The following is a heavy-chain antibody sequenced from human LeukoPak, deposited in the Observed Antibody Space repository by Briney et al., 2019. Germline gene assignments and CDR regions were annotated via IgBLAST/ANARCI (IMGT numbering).Heavy chain of an antibody. V-gene: IGHV1-2*02. Sequence: ASVKVSCKASGYTLTGYYMHWVRQAPGQGLEWMGWINPNSGGTNYAQKFQGRVTMTRDTSISTAYMELSRLRSDDTAVYYCARGVVAAWSWFDPWGQGTLVTVSS. D-gene: IGHD2-15*01. CDR1: GYTLTGYY. CDR3: ARGVVAAWSWFDP. CDR2: INPNSGGT. J-gene: IGHJ5*02.